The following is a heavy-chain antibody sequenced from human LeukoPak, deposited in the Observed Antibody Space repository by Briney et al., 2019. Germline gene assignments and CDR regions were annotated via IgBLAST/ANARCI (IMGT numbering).Heavy chain of an antibody. CDR2: IYTSGST. CDR1: GGSISSYY. CDR3: ARAKGYDFWSGYYNWFDP. V-gene: IGHV4-4*07. D-gene: IGHD3-3*01. J-gene: IGHJ5*02. Sequence: PSETLSLTCTVSGGSISSYYWSWIRQPAGKGLEWIGRIYTSGSTNYNPSLKSRVTRSVDTSKNQFSLKLSSVTAADTAVYYCARAKGYDFWSGYYNWFDPWGQGTLVTVSS.